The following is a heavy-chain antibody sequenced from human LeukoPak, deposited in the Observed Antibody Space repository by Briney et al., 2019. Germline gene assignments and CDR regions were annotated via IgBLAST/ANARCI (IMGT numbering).Heavy chain of an antibody. D-gene: IGHD6-19*01. Sequence: GGSLRLSCAASGFTVSSNYISWVRQAPRKGLEWVSVIYSGGSTYYADSVKGRFTISRDNSKNTLYLQMNSLRAEDTAVYYCARVGRGVAGYGYWGQGTLVTVSS. CDR2: IYSGGST. CDR3: ARVGRGVAGYGY. J-gene: IGHJ4*02. CDR1: GFTVSSNY. V-gene: IGHV3-53*01.